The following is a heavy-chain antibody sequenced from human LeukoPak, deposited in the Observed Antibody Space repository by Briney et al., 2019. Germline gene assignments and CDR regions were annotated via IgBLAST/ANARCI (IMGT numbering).Heavy chain of an antibody. Sequence: GGSLRLSCAASGFTFSSYWMHWLRHTPGNGLVWGSRIKGDGSSTSYADSVKGRFTSARDNAKNTLYLQMNSLRAEDTAVYYCARDGYSFGHDFDYWGQGTLVTVYS. CDR2: IKGDGSST. D-gene: IGHD5-18*01. CDR3: ARDGYSFGHDFDY. CDR1: GFTFSSYW. V-gene: IGHV3-74*01. J-gene: IGHJ4*02.